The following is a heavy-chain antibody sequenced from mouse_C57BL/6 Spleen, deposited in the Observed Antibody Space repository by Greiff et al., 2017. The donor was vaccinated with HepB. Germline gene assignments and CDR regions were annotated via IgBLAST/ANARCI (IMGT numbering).Heavy chain of an antibody. CDR3: YYYGSRDYAMDY. J-gene: IGHJ4*01. CDR2: IYPRSGNT. Sequence: QVQLKQSGAELARPGASVKLSCKASGYTFTSYGISWVKQRTGQGLEWIGEIYPRSGNTYYNEKFKGKATLTADKSSSTAYMELRSLTSEDSAVYFCYYYGSRDYAMDYWGQGTSVTVSS. CDR1: GYTFTSYG. D-gene: IGHD1-1*01. V-gene: IGHV1-81*01.